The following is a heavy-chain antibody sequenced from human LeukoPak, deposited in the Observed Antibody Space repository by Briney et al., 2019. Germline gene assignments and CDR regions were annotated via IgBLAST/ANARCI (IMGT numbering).Heavy chain of an antibody. J-gene: IGHJ3*02. CDR2: IWYDGNNK. Sequence: GGSLRPSCAASGFTFSSYGMHWVRQAPGKGLEWVALIWYDGNNKDYADSVKGRFTISRDNSKRTMYLQMSTLRDEDTAVYYCARDRGHSLRSAFDIWGQGTMVTVSS. V-gene: IGHV3-33*01. CDR1: GFTFSSYG. CDR3: ARDRGHSLRSAFDI.